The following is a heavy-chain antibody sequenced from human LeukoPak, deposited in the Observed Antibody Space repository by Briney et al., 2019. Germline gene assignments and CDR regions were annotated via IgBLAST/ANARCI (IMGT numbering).Heavy chain of an antibody. Sequence: GRSLRLSCTASGFIFADYAMSWVRQAPGKGLEWVSFIRSNTYGGTTEYAASVKGRFTISRDDSKSIAYLQMNSLKTEDTAMYYCTRGDYSDYLDYWGKGTLVTVSP. V-gene: IGHV3-49*04. J-gene: IGHJ4*02. CDR2: IRSNTYGGTT. CDR1: GFIFADYA. CDR3: TRGDYSDYLDY. D-gene: IGHD4-11*01.